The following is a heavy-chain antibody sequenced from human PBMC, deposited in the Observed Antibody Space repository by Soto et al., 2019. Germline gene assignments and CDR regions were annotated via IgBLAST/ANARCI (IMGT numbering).Heavy chain of an antibody. CDR2: IIPIQGTA. CDR3: AKSLVFVDHAYMDV. D-gene: IGHD2-21*01. V-gene: IGHV1-69*08. Sequence: KVPCPPAASSFPRYIFTCVGQAPGQGLEWMGRIIPIQGTANYALKFQDRVTITADKSTNTAYMELRSLRPEDTALYYCAKSLVFVDHAYMDVWGKGTTVTVS. CDR1: ASSFPRYI. J-gene: IGHJ6*03.